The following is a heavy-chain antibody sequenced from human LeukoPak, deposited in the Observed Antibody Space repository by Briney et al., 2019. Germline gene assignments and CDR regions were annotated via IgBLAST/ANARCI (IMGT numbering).Heavy chain of an antibody. CDR3: ANRY. CDR1: GFTFSSYD. J-gene: IGHJ4*02. V-gene: IGHV3-13*01. Sequence: PGGSLRLSCAASGFTFSSYDMHWFRQVTGKGLEWVSAIGTAVDTSYADSVKGRFTISRDNSKNTLYLQMNSLRAEDTAVYYCANRYWGQGTLVTVSS. D-gene: IGHD1-14*01. CDR2: IGTAVDT.